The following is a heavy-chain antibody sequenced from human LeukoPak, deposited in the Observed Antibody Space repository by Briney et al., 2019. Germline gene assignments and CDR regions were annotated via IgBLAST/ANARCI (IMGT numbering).Heavy chain of an antibody. J-gene: IGHJ6*04. V-gene: IGHV4-34*01. CDR3: ARGRDSSLDV. D-gene: IGHD6-6*01. Sequence: SETLSLTCAVYGGSFSGYYWSWIRQPPGKGLEWIGEINHSGSTNYNPSLKSRVTISVDTSKSQFSLKLSSVTAADTAVYYCARGRDSSLDVWGKGTTVTVSS. CDR1: GGSFSGYY. CDR2: INHSGST.